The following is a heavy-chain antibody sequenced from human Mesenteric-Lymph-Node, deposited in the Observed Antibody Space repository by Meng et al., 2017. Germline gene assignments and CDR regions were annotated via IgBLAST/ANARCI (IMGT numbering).Heavy chain of an antibody. CDR1: GFTFSSYA. J-gene: IGHJ5*02. Sequence: GESLKISCAASGFTFSSYAMSWVRQAPGKGLEWVAVISYDGSNKYYADSVKGRFTISRDNSKNTLYLQMNSLRAEDTAVYYCARADVVVDRNWFDPWGQGTLVTVSS. CDR3: ARADVVVDRNWFDP. V-gene: IGHV3-30*01. D-gene: IGHD2-15*01. CDR2: ISYDGSNK.